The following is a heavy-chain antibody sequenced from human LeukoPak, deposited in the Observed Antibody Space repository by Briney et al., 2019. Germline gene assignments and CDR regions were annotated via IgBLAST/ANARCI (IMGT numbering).Heavy chain of an antibody. Sequence: GGSLRLSCAASGFDFSDAWMTWVRQAPGKGPEWVARIKSISAGGTADYAAPVKGRFTISRDGSKNTLYLEMNSLEIEDTAVYYSVTPPNWGQGTLVTVSS. J-gene: IGHJ4*02. CDR3: VTPPN. CDR2: IKSISAGGTA. V-gene: IGHV3-15*01. CDR1: GFDFSDAW.